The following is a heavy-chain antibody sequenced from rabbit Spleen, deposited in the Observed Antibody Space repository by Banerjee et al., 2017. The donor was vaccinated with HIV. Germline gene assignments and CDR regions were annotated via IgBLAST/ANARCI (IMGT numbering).Heavy chain of an antibody. CDR3: ARDSSTSFSTYGMDL. J-gene: IGHJ6*01. CDR2: IYGGSSGNT. V-gene: IGHV1S45*01. CDR1: GFSFSSNW. Sequence: LEESGGGLVKPGGTLTLTCTVSGFSFSSNWICWVRQAPGKGLEWIACIYGGSSGNTYSATWAKGRFTISKTSPTTVTLQMTSLTAADTATYFCARDSSTSFSTYGMDLWGPGTLVTVS. D-gene: IGHD1-1*01.